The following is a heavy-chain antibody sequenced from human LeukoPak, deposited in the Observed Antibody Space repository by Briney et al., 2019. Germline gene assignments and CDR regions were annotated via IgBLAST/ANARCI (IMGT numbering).Heavy chain of an antibody. CDR2: IYYSGST. V-gene: IGHV4-59*12. D-gene: IGHD5-18*01. CDR1: GGSISSYY. CDR3: ARLGAVAMVDY. Sequence: PSETLSLTCTVSGGSISSYYWSWIRQPPGKGLEWIGYIYYSGSTNYNPSLKSRVTISVDTSKNQFSLKLSSVTAADTAVYYCARLGAVAMVDYWGQGTLVTVSS. J-gene: IGHJ4*02.